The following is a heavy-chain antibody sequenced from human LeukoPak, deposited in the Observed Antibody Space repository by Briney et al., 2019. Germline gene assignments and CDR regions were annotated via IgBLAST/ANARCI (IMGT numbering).Heavy chain of an antibody. V-gene: IGHV3-30-3*02. D-gene: IGHD4-17*01. J-gene: IGHJ4*02. Sequence: RSGGSLRLSCAASGFTFSSYAMHWVRQTPGKGLEWVAVMSSDGSKKYYADSVKGRFTISRDNSKNTLYLQMNSLRAEDTAVYYCAKKFRGTTVISGDYFDYWGQGTLVTVSS. CDR2: MSSDGSKK. CDR3: AKKFRGTTVISGDYFDY. CDR1: GFTFSSYA.